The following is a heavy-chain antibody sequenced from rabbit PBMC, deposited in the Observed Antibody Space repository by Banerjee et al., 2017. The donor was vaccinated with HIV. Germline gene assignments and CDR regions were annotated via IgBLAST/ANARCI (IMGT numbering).Heavy chain of an antibody. J-gene: IGHJ4*01. CDR2: IYTGGGST. Sequence: QELLEESGGDLVKPEGSLTLTCTASGFSFSSGYYMHWVRQAPGKGPEWIACIYTGGGSTVYASWAKGRFTISRTSSTTVTLQMTSLTAADTATYFCARDLAAVIGWNFGLWGPGTLVTVS. CDR3: ARDLAAVIGWNFGL. CDR1: GFSFSSGYY. D-gene: IGHD1-1*01. V-gene: IGHV1S45*01.